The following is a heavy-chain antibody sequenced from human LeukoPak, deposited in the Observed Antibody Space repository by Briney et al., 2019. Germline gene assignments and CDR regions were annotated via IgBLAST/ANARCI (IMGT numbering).Heavy chain of an antibody. CDR1: GYTLTELA. CDR2: LDPEDGET. Sequence: ASVKVSCKVSGYTLTELAMHWVRQAPGKGLEWLGGLDPEDGETIYAQKFQGRLTMTEDTSTDTAYMELSSLRSEDTAVYYCAAGGTYSLLDYWGQGTLVTVSS. D-gene: IGHD1-26*01. V-gene: IGHV1-24*01. CDR3: AAGGTYSLLDY. J-gene: IGHJ4*02.